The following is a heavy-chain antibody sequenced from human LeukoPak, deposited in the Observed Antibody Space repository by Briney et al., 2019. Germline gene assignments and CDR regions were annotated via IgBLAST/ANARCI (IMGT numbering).Heavy chain of an antibody. J-gene: IGHJ4*02. V-gene: IGHV1-2*02. CDR1: GYTFTGYY. Sequence: ASVKVSCKASGYTFTGYYMHWVRQAPGQGLEWMGWINPNSGGTNYAQTFQGRVTMTRDTSISTAYMELSRLRSDDTAVYYCARGAVYSYDVVDIDYWGRGTLVTVSS. CDR2: INPNSGGT. D-gene: IGHD5-18*01. CDR3: ARGAVYSYDVVDIDY.